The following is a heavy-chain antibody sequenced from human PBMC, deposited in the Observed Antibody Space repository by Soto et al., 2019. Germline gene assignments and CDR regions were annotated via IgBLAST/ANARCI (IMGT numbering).Heavy chain of an antibody. CDR3: ARPGFGPLHGLVDV. Sequence: QVQLQESGPGLVKPSETLSLSCTVSGGSISSYYWSWFRQSPGKRMEWIGYVHHSWGSSYNPSLRGRAPISRDTSKSQSSLKVTSVTATDPAGYYCARPGFGPLHGLVDVWGHGTTVTVSS. CDR1: GGSISSYY. CDR2: VHHSWGS. J-gene: IGHJ6*02. V-gene: IGHV4-59*08. D-gene: IGHD3-10*01.